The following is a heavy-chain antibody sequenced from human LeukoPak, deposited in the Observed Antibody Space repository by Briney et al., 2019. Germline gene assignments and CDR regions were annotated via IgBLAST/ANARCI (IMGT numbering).Heavy chain of an antibody. CDR3: AKEDRDFDY. J-gene: IGHJ4*02. Sequence: GGSLRLSCAASGFTFSSYEMNWVRQAPGKGLEWVSYISSSGSTIYYADSVKGRFTISRGNAKNSLYLQVNSLRAEDTAVYYCAKEDRDFDYWGQGTLVTVSS. V-gene: IGHV3-48*03. CDR2: ISSSGSTI. CDR1: GFTFSSYE.